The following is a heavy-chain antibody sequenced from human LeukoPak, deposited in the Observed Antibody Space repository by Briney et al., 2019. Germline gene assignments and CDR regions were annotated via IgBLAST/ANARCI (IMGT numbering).Heavy chain of an antibody. Sequence: GGSLMLSCAASGFTFSNYAMSWVRHAPDRGLEWVSTISSRGDSTYDADSVEGRFTISRDNSKNSLYLQMNNVRVEDTAVYYCAKGPRPDITVAHTVENWGQGTLVTVSS. J-gene: IGHJ4*02. V-gene: IGHV3-23*01. CDR3: AKGPRPDITVAHTVEN. CDR1: GFTFSNYA. CDR2: ISSRGDST. D-gene: IGHD6-19*01.